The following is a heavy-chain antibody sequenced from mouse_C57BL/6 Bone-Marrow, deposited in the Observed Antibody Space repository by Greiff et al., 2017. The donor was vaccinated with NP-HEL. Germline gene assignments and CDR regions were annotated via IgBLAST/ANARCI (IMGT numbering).Heavy chain of an antibody. J-gene: IGHJ1*03. D-gene: IGHD1-1*01. CDR1: GFSLTSYG. CDR3: AKNYGSIHWYFDV. CDR2: IWRGGST. Sequence: QVQLQQSGPGLVQPSQSLSITCTVSGFSLTSYGVHWVRQSPGKGLEWLGVIWRGGSTDYNAAFMSRLRITKDNSKSQVFFKMNSLQADDTAIYCCAKNYGSIHWYFDVWGTGTTVTVSS. V-gene: IGHV2-5*01.